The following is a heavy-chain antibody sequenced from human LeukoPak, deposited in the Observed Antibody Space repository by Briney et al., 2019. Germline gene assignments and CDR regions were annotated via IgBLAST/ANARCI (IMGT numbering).Heavy chain of an antibody. CDR2: INAAGDDT. Sequence: GGSLRLSCAASGFTFSSYAMNWVRRAPGKGLEWVSTINAAGDDTFYAGSVKGRFTVSRDNSKNTLYLQLNSLRAEDTAIYYCAKEVVGTGKAFERWGQGTLVTVSS. J-gene: IGHJ4*02. CDR3: AKEVVGTGKAFER. D-gene: IGHD3-10*01. CDR1: GFTFSSYA. V-gene: IGHV3-23*01.